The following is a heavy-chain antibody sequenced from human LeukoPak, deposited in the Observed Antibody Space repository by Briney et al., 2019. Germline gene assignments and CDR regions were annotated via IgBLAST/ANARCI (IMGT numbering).Heavy chain of an antibody. CDR2: ISSSGSTI. Sequence: GGSLRLSCAASGFTFSSYEMNWVRQAPGKGLEWVSYISSSGSTIYYADSVKGRFTISRDNAKNSLYLQMNSLRAEDTAVYYCAREGVVLTGHCFFDYWGQGTLVTVSS. V-gene: IGHV3-48*03. CDR3: AREGVVLTGHCFFDY. CDR1: GFTFSSYE. D-gene: IGHD3-9*01. J-gene: IGHJ4*02.